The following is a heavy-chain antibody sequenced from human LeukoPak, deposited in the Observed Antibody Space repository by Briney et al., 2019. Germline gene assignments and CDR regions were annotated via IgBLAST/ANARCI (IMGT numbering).Heavy chain of an antibody. CDR2: INPNSGGT. CDR3: ARTNYDILTGFDY. D-gene: IGHD3-9*01. J-gene: IGHJ4*02. CDR1: GYTFTGYY. V-gene: IGHV1-2*02. Sequence: ASVKVSCKASGYTFTGYYMHWVRQAPGQGHEWMGWINPNSGGTNYAQKFQGRVTMTRDTSISTAYMELSRLRSDDTAVYYCARTNYDILTGFDYWGQGTLVTVSS.